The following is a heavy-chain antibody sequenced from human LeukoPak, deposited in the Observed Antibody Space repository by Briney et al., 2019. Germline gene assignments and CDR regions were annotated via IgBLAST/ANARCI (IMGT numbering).Heavy chain of an antibody. CDR3: ARDTAYGSGSYPIWDY. CDR1: GFTFSSYW. J-gene: IGHJ4*02. D-gene: IGHD3-10*01. Sequence: GGSLRLSCAASGFTFSSYWMSWVRQAPGKGLEWVANIKQDGSEKYYVDSVEGRFTISRDNAKNSLYLQMNSLRAEDTAVYYCARDTAYGSGSYPIWDYWGQGTLVTVSS. V-gene: IGHV3-7*01. CDR2: IKQDGSEK.